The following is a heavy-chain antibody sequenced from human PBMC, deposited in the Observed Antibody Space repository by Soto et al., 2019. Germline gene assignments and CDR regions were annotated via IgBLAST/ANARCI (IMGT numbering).Heavy chain of an antibody. Sequence: QVQLMQSGADVKKPVSSVKVSCNASGGAFSSYTINWVRQAPLHGLDLIGVILPIFGTTNYAQRVQGRVTITADKSTSTAYMELSSLRSEDTAVYSCARALSDCTSTSCYAYFYYGMDVWGQGTTVTVSS. CDR1: GGAFSSYT. D-gene: IGHD2-2*01. V-gene: IGHV1-69*06. J-gene: IGHJ6*02. CDR2: ILPIFGTT. CDR3: ARALSDCTSTSCYAYFYYGMDV.